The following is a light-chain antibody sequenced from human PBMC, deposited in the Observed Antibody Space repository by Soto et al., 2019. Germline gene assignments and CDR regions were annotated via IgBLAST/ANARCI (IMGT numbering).Light chain of an antibody. CDR1: SSDVGSYNR. CDR2: EVS. V-gene: IGLV2-18*02. Sequence: QSALTQPPSVSGSPGQSVTISCTGTSSDVGSYNRVSWYQQPPGTAPKLMIYEVSNRPSGVPDRFSGSKSGNTASLTISGLQAEDEADYYCSSYTSSSTYVFGTWTKLTGL. J-gene: IGLJ1*01. CDR3: SSYTSSSTYV.